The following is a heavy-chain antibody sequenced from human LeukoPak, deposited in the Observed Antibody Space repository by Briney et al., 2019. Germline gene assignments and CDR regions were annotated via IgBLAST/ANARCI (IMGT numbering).Heavy chain of an antibody. D-gene: IGHD3-16*02. CDR1: GGSISSYD. J-gene: IGHJ4*02. CDR3: ARGGNTYDYVWGSYRLRPFDY. CDR2: IYYSGST. Sequence: PSETLSLTCTVSGGSISSYDWSWIRQPPGKGLEWIGYIYYSGSTNYNPSLKSRVTISVDTSKNQFSLKLSSVTAADTAVYYCARGGNTYDYVWGSYRLRPFDYWGQGTLVTVSS. V-gene: IGHV4-59*01.